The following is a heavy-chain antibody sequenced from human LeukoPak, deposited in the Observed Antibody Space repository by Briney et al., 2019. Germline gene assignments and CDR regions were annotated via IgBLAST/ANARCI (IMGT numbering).Heavy chain of an antibody. V-gene: IGHV1-2*02. Sequence: GASVKVSCKASGYTFTGYYMHWVRQAPGQGLEWMGWINPNSGGTNYAQKFQGRVTMTRDTSISTAYMELSRLRSDDTAVYYCAREASYSYGSNFDYWGQGTLVTVSS. CDR1: GYTFTGYY. CDR2: INPNSGGT. J-gene: IGHJ4*02. D-gene: IGHD5-18*01. CDR3: AREASYSYGSNFDY.